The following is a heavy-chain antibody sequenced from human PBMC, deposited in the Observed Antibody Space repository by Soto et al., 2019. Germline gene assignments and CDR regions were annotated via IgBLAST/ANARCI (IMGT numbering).Heavy chain of an antibody. V-gene: IGHV4-39*01. D-gene: IGHD2-15*01. CDR3: ARQRVIPGTPTNWFDP. CDR1: GYSVSSRSYF. J-gene: IGHJ5*02. CDR2: IYYNGST. Sequence: QVQVQESGPGLVKPSDTLSLTCTVSGYSVSSRSYFWGWIRQPPGKGLEWIGTIYYNGSTYYNPSPKCRVTLFVDTSKNPFSLKLTSVTASDTALYYCARQRVIPGTPTNWFDPWGQGTLVTVSS.